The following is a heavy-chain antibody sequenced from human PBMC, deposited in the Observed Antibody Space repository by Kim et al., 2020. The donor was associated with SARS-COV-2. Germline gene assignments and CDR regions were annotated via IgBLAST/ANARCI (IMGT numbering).Heavy chain of an antibody. CDR1: RFDLGKYG. V-gene: IGHV3-30*03. CDR2: QSFDGGGE. CDR3: ARDTGVWYLCWSFDL. J-gene: IGHJ2*01. Sequence: GGSLRLSCVASRFDLGKYGMHWVRQAPGKGLEWVAVQSFDGGGEYYADSVKGRFTISRDNSKDTLFLQMNSLRPEDTATYFCARDTGVWYLCWSFDLWGR. D-gene: IGHD3-10*01.